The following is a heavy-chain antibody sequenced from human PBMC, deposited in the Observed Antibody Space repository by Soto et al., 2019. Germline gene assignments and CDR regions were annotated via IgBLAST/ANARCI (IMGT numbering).Heavy chain of an antibody. CDR2: ISGSGGST. D-gene: IGHD5-18*01. CDR1: GFTFSSYA. CDR3: AKWDTAMVYREPIDY. Sequence: GGSLRLSCAASGFTFSSYAMSWVRQAPGKGLEWVSAISGSGGSTYYADSVKGRFTISRDNSKNTLYLQMNSLRAEDTAVYYCAKWDTAMVYREPIDYWGQGTLVTVSS. V-gene: IGHV3-23*01. J-gene: IGHJ4*02.